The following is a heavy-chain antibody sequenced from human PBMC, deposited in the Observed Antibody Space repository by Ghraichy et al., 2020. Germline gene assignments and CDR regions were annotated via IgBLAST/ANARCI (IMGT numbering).Heavy chain of an antibody. J-gene: IGHJ4*02. V-gene: IGHV3-30*18. Sequence: GSLRLSCAASGFTFSSYGMHWVRQAPGKGLEWVAVISYDGSNKYYADSVKGRFTISRDNSKNTLYLQMNSLRAEDTAVYYCAKDLVFGAHDYWGQGTLVTVSS. CDR2: ISYDGSNK. CDR3: AKDLVFGAHDY. CDR1: GFTFSSYG. D-gene: IGHD3-3*01.